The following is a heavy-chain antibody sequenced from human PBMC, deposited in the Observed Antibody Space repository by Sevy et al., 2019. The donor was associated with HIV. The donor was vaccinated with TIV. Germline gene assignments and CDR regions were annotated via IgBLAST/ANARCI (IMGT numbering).Heavy chain of an antibody. V-gene: IGHV4-59*01. CDR2: IYYSRST. CDR3: ARGTTVTTYADY. J-gene: IGHJ4*02. D-gene: IGHD4-17*01. CDR1: GGSISSYY. Sequence: SETQSLTCTVSGGSISSYYWSWIRQPPGKGLEWIGYIYYSRSTNYNPSLKSRVTISVDTSNNQFSLKLSSVTAADTAVYYCARGTTVTTYADYWGQGTLVTVSS.